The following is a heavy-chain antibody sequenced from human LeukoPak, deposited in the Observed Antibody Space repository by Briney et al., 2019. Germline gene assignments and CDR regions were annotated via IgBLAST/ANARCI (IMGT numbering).Heavy chain of an antibody. CDR2: ISYDGSNK. CDR3: AKDRFYGEC. J-gene: IGHJ4*02. CDR1: GFTFSSYG. V-gene: IGHV3-30*18. D-gene: IGHD4-17*01. Sequence: PGGSLRLSCAASGFTFSSYGMHWVRQAPGKGLEWVAVISYDGSNKYYADSVKGRFTISRDNSKNTLYLQMNSLRAEDTAVYYCAKDRFYGECWGQGTLVTVSS.